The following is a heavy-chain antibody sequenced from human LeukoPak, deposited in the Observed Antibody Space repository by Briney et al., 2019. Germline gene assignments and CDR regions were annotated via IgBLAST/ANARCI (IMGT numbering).Heavy chain of an antibody. V-gene: IGHV1-46*01. CDR2: IYAGSSST. J-gene: IGHJ4*02. CDR1: GYTFTTYN. D-gene: IGHD6-19*01. CDR3: ARGNGYY. Sequence: ASVKVSCKASGYTFTTYNIHWVRQAPGQGLEWMGRIYAGSSSTIYAQKFQGRATITRDTSTSTVYMELSSLRSEDTAVYYCARGNGYYWGQGTLVTVSS.